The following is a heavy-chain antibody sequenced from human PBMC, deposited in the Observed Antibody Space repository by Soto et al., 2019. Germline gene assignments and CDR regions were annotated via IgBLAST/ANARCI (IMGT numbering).Heavy chain of an antibody. CDR2: INHSGST. Sequence: QVQLQQWGAGLLKPSETLSLTCAVYGGSFSGYYWSWIRQPPGKGLEWIGEINHSGSTNYNPSLKSRVTISVDTSKNQFSMKLSSVTAADTAVYYCARQALTMVRGCDWFDPWGQGTLVTVSS. D-gene: IGHD3-10*01. V-gene: IGHV4-34*01. J-gene: IGHJ5*02. CDR3: ARQALTMVRGCDWFDP. CDR1: GGSFSGYY.